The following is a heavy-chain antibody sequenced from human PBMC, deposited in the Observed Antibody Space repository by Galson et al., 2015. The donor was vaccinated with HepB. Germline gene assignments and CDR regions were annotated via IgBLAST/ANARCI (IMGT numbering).Heavy chain of an antibody. CDR1: GFTFNYAW. CDR3: TTVLNGGIYFSDDFDI. D-gene: IGHD1-26*01. CDR2: IKSKTDGGTT. J-gene: IGHJ3*02. Sequence: SLRLSCAASGFTFNYAWMTWVRQAPEKGLEWVGRIKSKTDGGTTDFAAPVKGRFTISRDDSKNTLYLQMNSLKTEDTAVYYCTTVLNGGIYFSDDFDIWGQGTMVTVSS. V-gene: IGHV3-15*01.